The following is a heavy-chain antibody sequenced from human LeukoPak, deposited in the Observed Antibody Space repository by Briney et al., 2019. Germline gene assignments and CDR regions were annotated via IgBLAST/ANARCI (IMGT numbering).Heavy chain of an antibody. Sequence: PSETLSLTCTVSGGSISINTYYWGWIRQSPGKGLDWIGSTFYKRSTYYNPSLKSRVTISVDTSKNHFSLQLSSVTAADTAVYDCARSRYYDGSGYFFDYWGQGILVTVSS. V-gene: IGHV4-39*01. CDR1: GGSISINTYY. D-gene: IGHD3-22*01. J-gene: IGHJ4*02. CDR3: ARSRYYDGSGYFFDY. CDR2: TFYKRST.